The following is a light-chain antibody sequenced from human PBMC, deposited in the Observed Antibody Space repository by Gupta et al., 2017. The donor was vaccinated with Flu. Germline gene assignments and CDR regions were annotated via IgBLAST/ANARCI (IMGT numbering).Light chain of an antibody. CDR1: GGGVGSYNL. CDR2: EVS. V-gene: IGLV2-23*02. J-gene: IGLJ1*01. CDR3: CSYAVSITLV. Sequence: SITISCTATGGGVGSYNLVSWCHQHPGQALILMFYEVSKRPAGVANRFSCYQAGNTSSLTISGLQAEDEADYYCCSYAVSITLVFGSGTKLTGL.